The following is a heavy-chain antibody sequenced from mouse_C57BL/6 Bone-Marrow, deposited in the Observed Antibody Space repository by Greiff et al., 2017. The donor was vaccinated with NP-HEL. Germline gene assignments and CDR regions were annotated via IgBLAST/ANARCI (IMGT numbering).Heavy chain of an antibody. CDR1: GFTFSSYA. Sequence: EVKLQESGEGLVKPGGSLKLSCAASGFTFSSYAMSWVRQTPEKRLEWVAYISSGGDYIYSADPVKGRFNISRANARNTLDLQMSRLKSEDTAMYYCTREIKDYGSSPYAMDYWGQGTSVTVSS. CDR3: TREIKDYGSSPYAMDY. D-gene: IGHD1-1*01. J-gene: IGHJ4*01. V-gene: IGHV5-9-1*02. CDR2: ISSGGDYI.